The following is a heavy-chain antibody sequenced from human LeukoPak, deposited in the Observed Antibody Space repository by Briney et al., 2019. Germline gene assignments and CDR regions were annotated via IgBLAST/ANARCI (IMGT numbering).Heavy chain of an antibody. Sequence: SETLSLTCTVSGGSIDNYYWSWVRQPPGKGLEWIGYIYYRGNTNYNPPLKSRVTISVDTSKNQFSLKLSSVTAADTAVYYCARGGGIAAAGTRWFDPWGQGTLVTVSS. CDR1: GGSIDNYY. V-gene: IGHV4-59*12. D-gene: IGHD6-13*01. CDR2: IYYRGNT. CDR3: ARGGGIAAAGTRWFDP. J-gene: IGHJ5*02.